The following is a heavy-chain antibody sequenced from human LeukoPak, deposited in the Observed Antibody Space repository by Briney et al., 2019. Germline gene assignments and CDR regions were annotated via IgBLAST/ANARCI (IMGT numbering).Heavy chain of an antibody. CDR2: IYHSGST. CDR1: GYSISSGYY. CDR3: ARHSDGYPNYYYYYYVDV. D-gene: IGHD1-26*01. J-gene: IGHJ6*03. V-gene: IGHV4-38-2*01. Sequence: PSETLSLTCAVSGYSISSGYYWGWIRQPPGKGLEWIGSIYHSGSTYYNPSLKSRVTISVDTSKNQFSLKLSSVTAADTAVYYCARHSDGYPNYYYYYYVDVWGKGTTVTVSS.